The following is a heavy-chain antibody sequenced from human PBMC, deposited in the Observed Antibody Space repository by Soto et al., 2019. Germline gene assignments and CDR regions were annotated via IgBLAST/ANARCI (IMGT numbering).Heavy chain of an antibody. CDR1: GYTFTSYG. D-gene: IGHD2-2*01. V-gene: IGHV1-18*01. CDR3: ARVGTQYCSSTSCYPLLWFDP. Sequence: GSVKVSCKASGYTFTSYGISWVRQAPGQGLEWMGWISACNGNTNYAQKFQGRVTITRDTSASTAYMELSSLRSEDTAVYYCARVGTQYCSSTSCYPLLWFDPWGQGTLVTVSS. CDR2: ISACNGNT. J-gene: IGHJ5*02.